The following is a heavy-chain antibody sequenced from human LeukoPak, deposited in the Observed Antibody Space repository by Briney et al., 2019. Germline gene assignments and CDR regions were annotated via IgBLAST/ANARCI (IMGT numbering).Heavy chain of an antibody. V-gene: IGHV3-20*04. CDR1: GFTFDDYG. Sequence: GGSLRLSCAASGFTFDDYGMSWVRQAPGKGLEWVSGINWNGGSTGYADSVKGRFTISRDNAKNSLYLQMNSLRAEDTALYYFARAGSSSWYEVEYFQHWGQGTLVTVSS. CDR2: INWNGGST. J-gene: IGHJ1*01. D-gene: IGHD6-13*01. CDR3: ARAGSSSWYEVEYFQH.